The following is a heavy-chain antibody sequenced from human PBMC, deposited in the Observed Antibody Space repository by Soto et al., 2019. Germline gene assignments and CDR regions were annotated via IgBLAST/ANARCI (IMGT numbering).Heavy chain of an antibody. V-gene: IGHV3-23*01. D-gene: IGHD6-19*01. J-gene: IGHJ4*02. CDR1: GFTFSSYA. CDR3: AKDHVRRSGWYAIVDYFGY. Sequence: GGSLRLSCAASGFTFSSYAMSWVRQAPGKGLEWVSAISGSGGSTYYADSVKGRFTISRDNSKNTLYLQMNSLRAEDTAVYYCAKDHVRRSGWYAIVDYFGYGGQGTLVTVPS. CDR2: ISGSGGST.